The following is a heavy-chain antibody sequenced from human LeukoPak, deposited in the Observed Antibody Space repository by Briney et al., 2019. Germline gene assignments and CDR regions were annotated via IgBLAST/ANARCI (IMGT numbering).Heavy chain of an antibody. J-gene: IGHJ3*02. Sequence: ASVKVSCKASGYTFTGYYIHWVRQAPGQGLEWMGIINPGDGSTSYVQKFQGRVTMTRDMSTSTVYMELSSLRSEDTAVYYCARDWGYCSGGSCYRGAFDIWGQGTMVTVSS. CDR1: GYTFTGYY. V-gene: IGHV1-46*01. CDR2: INPGDGST. D-gene: IGHD2-15*01. CDR3: ARDWGYCSGGSCYRGAFDI.